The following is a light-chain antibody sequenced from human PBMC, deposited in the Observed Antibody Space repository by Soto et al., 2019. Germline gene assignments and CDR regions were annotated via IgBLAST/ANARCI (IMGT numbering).Light chain of an antibody. V-gene: IGKV1-27*01. CDR1: QGISNY. Sequence: DIQMTQSPSSVSASVGDRITITCRASQGISNYLAWYQQKPGKVPKLLIYAASTLQSGVPSRFSGSGSGTDFTLTISSLQPEDVATYYCQKSFGQGTRLEIK. CDR2: AAS. J-gene: IGKJ5*01. CDR3: QKS.